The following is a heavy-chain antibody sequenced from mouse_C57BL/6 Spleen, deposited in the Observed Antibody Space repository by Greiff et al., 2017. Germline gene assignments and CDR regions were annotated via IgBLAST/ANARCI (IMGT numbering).Heavy chain of an antibody. J-gene: IGHJ1*03. V-gene: IGHV1-50*01. CDR1: GYTFTSYW. CDR3: ASTGTYWYFDV. CDR2: IDPSDSYT. D-gene: IGHD4-1*02. Sequence: QVQLQQPGAELVKPGASVKLSCKASGYTFTSYWMQWVKQRPGQGLEWIGEIDPSDSYTNYNQKFKGKATLTVDTSSSTAYMQLSSLTSEDSAVYYCASTGTYWYFDVWGTGTTVTVSS.